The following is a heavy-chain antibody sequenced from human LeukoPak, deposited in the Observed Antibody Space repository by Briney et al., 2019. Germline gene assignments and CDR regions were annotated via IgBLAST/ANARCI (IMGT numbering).Heavy chain of an antibody. CDR2: INPNSGGT. V-gene: IGHV1-2*02. Sequence: ASVKVSCKASGYTFTGYYMHWVRQAPGQGLEWMGWINPNSGGTNYAQKFQGRVTMTRDTSISTAYMELSRLRSDDTAVYYCARDPDGIVVVPAASYFDYWGQGTLVTVSS. D-gene: IGHD2-2*01. J-gene: IGHJ4*02. CDR3: ARDPDGIVVVPAASYFDY. CDR1: GYTFTGYY.